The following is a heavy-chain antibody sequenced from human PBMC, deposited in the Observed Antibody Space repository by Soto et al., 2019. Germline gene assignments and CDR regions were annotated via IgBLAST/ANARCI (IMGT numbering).Heavy chain of an antibody. CDR1: GFSLSSTRMA. CDR3: AHIVVAGLGYYFDY. J-gene: IGHJ4*02. Sequence: QITLKESGPTLVKPTQTLTLTCTFSGFSLSSTRMAVGWIRQPPGKALEWLALIYWDDDKRYSPFLKSRLTITNDTPKTQVVLTMSNMDPVDTARYYCAHIVVAGLGYYFDYWGQGTLVTVSS. CDR2: IYWDDDK. D-gene: IGHD6-19*01. V-gene: IGHV2-5*02.